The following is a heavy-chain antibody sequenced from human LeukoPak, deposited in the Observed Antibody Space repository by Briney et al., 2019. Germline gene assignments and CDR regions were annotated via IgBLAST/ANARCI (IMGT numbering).Heavy chain of an antibody. J-gene: IGHJ4*02. V-gene: IGHV3-23*01. CDR2: ISRSGEGT. CDR1: GFTFSGFA. CDR3: AKDYAVGSIDY. D-gene: IGHD3-16*01. Sequence: GGSLRLSCAASGFTFSGFAMSWIRQAPGKGLEWVSSISRSGEGTFYADSVRGRFTISRDNSKNTVSLQMESLRAEDTALYYCAKDYAVGSIDYWGQGTLVTVS.